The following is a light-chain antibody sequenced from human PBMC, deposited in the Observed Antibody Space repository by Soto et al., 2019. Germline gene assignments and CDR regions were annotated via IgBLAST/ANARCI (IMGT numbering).Light chain of an antibody. CDR3: QQYGDSPIT. Sequence: EIVLTESPGTLSLSPRERATLYCLASRIIRDNYLAWYQQRPGQSPRLLISGASNRASGVPVRFRGSGSATDFNLTITRLETEDFALYYCQQYGDSPITFGQGTRLEIK. CDR2: GAS. J-gene: IGKJ5*01. V-gene: IGKV3-20*01. CDR1: RIIRDNY.